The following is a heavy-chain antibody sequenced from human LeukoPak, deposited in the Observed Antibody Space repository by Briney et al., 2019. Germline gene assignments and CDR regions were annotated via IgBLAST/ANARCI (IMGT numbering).Heavy chain of an antibody. Sequence: PSETLSLTCTVSGVSISSYYWSWIRQPPGKGLEWIGYVYYSGSTDYNPSLKSRVTISVDTSKNQFSLKLSSVTAADTAVYYCARPLHDYGDYDFGYWGQGTLVTVSS. J-gene: IGHJ4*02. V-gene: IGHV4-59*08. CDR3: ARPLHDYGDYDFGY. CDR2: VYYSGST. D-gene: IGHD4-17*01. CDR1: GVSISSYY.